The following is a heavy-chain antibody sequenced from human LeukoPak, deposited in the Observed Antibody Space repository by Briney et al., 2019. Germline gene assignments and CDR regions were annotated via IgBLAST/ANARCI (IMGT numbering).Heavy chain of an antibody. CDR3: ARDGPRRYQVLRQGYFDL. Sequence: ASGKVSCKASGYTFTGYYMHWVRQAPGQGLEWMGWINPNSGGTNYTQKFQGRVTMTRDTSISTAYMELSRLRSDDTAVYYCARDGPRRYQVLRQGYFDLWGRGTLVTVSS. V-gene: IGHV1-2*02. J-gene: IGHJ2*01. CDR1: GYTFTGYY. D-gene: IGHD2-2*01. CDR2: INPNSGGT.